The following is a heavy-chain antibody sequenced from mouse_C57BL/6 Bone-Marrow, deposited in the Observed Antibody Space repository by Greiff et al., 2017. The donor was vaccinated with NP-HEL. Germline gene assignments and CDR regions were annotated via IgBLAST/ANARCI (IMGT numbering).Heavy chain of an antibody. CDR2: IHPSDSDT. CDR1: GYTFTSYW. D-gene: IGHD1-1*01. V-gene: IGHV1-74*01. J-gene: IGHJ2*01. Sequence: QVQLQQPGAELVKPGASVKVSCKASGYTFTSYWMHWVKQRPGQGLEWIGRIHPSDSDTNYNQKFKGKATLTVDKSSSTAYMQLSSLTSEDSAVYYRAIPSIYYYGSSSFDYWGQGTTLTVSS. CDR3: AIPSIYYYGSSSFDY.